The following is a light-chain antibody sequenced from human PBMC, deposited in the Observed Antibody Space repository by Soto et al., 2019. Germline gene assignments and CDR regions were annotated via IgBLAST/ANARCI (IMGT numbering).Light chain of an antibody. CDR3: QQYGGSMT. CDR2: GAS. V-gene: IGKV3-20*01. Sequence: ESVLTQSPGTLSLSPGERATLSGRASQSVSSNYLAWYQQKPGRAPRLLIYGASSRDTGIPDRFSGSGSGTDFTLTISRLEPEDFAVYYCQQYGGSMTFSQGTKVDIK. J-gene: IGKJ1*01. CDR1: QSVSSNY.